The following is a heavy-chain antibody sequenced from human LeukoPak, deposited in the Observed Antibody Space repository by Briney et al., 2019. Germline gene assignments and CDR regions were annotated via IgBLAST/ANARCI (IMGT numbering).Heavy chain of an antibody. CDR3: ARVRRYAQQLVRIDYYYYMDV. CDR2: IYYSGST. Sequence: PSETLSLTCTVSGGSISSYYWSWIRQPPGKGLEWIGYIYYSGSTNYNPSLKSRVTISVDTSKNQFSLKLSSVTAADTAVYYCARVRRYAQQLVRIDYYYYMDVWGKGTTVTISS. J-gene: IGHJ6*03. V-gene: IGHV4-59*01. D-gene: IGHD6-13*01. CDR1: GGSISSYY.